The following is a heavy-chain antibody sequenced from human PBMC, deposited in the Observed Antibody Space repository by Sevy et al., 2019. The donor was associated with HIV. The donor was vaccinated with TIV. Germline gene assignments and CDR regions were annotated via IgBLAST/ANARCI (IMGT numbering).Heavy chain of an antibody. CDR2: FDPEDGET. V-gene: IGHV1-24*01. D-gene: IGHD3-10*01. Sequence: ASVKVSCKVSGYTLTELSMHWVRQAPGKGLEWMGGFDPEDGETIYAQKFQGRVTMTEDTSTDTAYMELSSLRSEDTAVYYCATVVRGVITSHYYYYGMDVWVQGTTVTGSS. CDR1: GYTLTELS. J-gene: IGHJ6*02. CDR3: ATVVRGVITSHYYYYGMDV.